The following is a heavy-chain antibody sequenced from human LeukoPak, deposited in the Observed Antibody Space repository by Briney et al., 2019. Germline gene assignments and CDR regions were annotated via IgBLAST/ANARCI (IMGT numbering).Heavy chain of an antibody. V-gene: IGHV3-23*01. CDR1: GFTFGSYA. CDR3: AREEARFLEWFEAGNYFDH. CDR2: FSGSGDST. D-gene: IGHD3-3*01. Sequence: GGSLRLSCAASGFTFGSYAMSWVRQAPGKGLEWVSAFSGSGDSTYYADSVKGRFTISRDNSKNTLYLQMNSLRAEDTAVYYCAREEARFLEWFEAGNYFDHWGQGTLVTVSS. J-gene: IGHJ4*02.